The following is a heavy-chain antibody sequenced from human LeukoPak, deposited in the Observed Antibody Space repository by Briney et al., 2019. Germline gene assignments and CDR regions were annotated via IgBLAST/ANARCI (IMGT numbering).Heavy chain of an antibody. J-gene: IGHJ4*02. CDR1: GLTFSSYW. V-gene: IGHV3-7*01. D-gene: IGHD2-15*01. Sequence: PGGSLRLSCAASGLTFSSYWMSWVRQAPGKGLEWVANIKQDGSQKYYVDSLKGRFTISRDNAKNSLYLQMNSLRAEDTAVYYCAKLAIEAQYCSGGSCYFDYWGQGTLVTVSS. CDR3: AKLAIEAQYCSGGSCYFDY. CDR2: IKQDGSQK.